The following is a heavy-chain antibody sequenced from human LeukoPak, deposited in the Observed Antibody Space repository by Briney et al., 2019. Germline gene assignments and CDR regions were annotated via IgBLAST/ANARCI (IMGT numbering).Heavy chain of an antibody. CDR1: GFTFSSYW. J-gene: IGHJ6*02. CDR2: INEDGSGK. CDR3: AKDSAYYGMDV. Sequence: PGGSLRLSCAASGFTFSSYWMSWIRQAPGKGLEWVANINEDGSGKYYVDSVKGRLTISRDNAKNTLYLQMNSLRAEDTAVYYCAKDSAYYGMDVWGQGTTVTVSS. V-gene: IGHV3-7*01.